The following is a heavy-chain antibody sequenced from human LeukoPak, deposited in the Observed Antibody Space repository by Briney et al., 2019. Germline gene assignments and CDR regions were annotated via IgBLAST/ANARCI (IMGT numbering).Heavy chain of an antibody. CDR2: ISAYNGNT. CDR3: ARYSKKQLVFGTYYFDY. D-gene: IGHD6-13*01. J-gene: IGHJ4*02. Sequence: ASVKVSCKASGYTFTSYGISWVRQAPGQGLEWMGWISAYNGNTNYAQKLQGRVTMTTDTSTSTACMELRSLRSDDTAVYYCARYSKKQLVFGTYYFDYWGQGTLVTVSS. V-gene: IGHV1-18*01. CDR1: GYTFTSYG.